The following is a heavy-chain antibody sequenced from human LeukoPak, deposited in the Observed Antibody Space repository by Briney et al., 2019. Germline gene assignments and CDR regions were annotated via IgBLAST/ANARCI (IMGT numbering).Heavy chain of an antibody. Sequence: GASVKVSCKASGFTFTGYYMHWVRQAPGQGLEWMGWINPNSGGTNYAQKFQGRVTMTRDTSISTAYMELSRLRSDDTAVYYCARVKRWLQLTPFISPDYWGQGTLVTVSS. CDR2: INPNSGGT. J-gene: IGHJ4*02. CDR1: GFTFTGYY. D-gene: IGHD5-24*01. CDR3: ARVKRWLQLTPFISPDY. V-gene: IGHV1-2*02.